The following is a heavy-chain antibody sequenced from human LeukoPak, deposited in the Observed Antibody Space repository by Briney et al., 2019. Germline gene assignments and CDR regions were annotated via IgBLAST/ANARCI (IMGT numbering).Heavy chain of an antibody. CDR1: GFTFGDYA. V-gene: IGHV3-49*03. J-gene: IGHJ4*02. CDR3: TRSESGTYKGGFDF. CDR2: IRSKTYGGIG. Sequence: QAGGSLRLSCTASGFTFGDYAMNWFRQAPGKGLEWVGFIRSKTYGGIGEYAASVKGRFTISRDDSKSIAHLQMNSLKTEDTAVYYCTRSESGTYKGGFDFWGQGTLVTVSS. D-gene: IGHD1-26*01.